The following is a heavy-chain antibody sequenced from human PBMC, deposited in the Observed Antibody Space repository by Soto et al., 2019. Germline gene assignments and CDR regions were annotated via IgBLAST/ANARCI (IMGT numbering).Heavy chain of an antibody. J-gene: IGHJ5*02. D-gene: IGHD1-1*01. Sequence: EVQLLESGGGLVEPGGSLRLSCAGSGFTFSSYAMSWVRQAPGKGLEWVSTISGGGGNTYFADSVKGRFTISRDNSKNTLHLQMNSLRAEETAVYYCGESLGGTERNNWFGPWGQGTLVNVSS. CDR3: GESLGGTERNNWFGP. CDR1: GFTFSSYA. CDR2: ISGGGGNT. V-gene: IGHV3-23*01.